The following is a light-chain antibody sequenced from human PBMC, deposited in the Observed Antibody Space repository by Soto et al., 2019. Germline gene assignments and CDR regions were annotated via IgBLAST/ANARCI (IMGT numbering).Light chain of an antibody. J-gene: IGLJ1*01. CDR2: EVS. Sequence: QSVLTQPPSVSGSPGQSVTISCTGTSSDLGSYNRVSWYQQPPGTSPKLMIYEVSNRPSGVPDRFSGSKSGKTASLTISGIQAEDEADYYCSLYISGSTYVFGTGTKVTVL. CDR3: SLYISGSTYV. CDR1: SSDLGSYNR. V-gene: IGLV2-18*01.